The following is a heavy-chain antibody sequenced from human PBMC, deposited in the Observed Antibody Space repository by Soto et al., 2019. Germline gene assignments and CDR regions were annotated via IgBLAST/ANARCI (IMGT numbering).Heavy chain of an antibody. CDR1: GYTFTGYA. CDR2: INAGNGNT. D-gene: IGHD6-19*01. V-gene: IGHV1-3*01. Sequence: ASVKVSCKASGYTFTGYAMHWVRQAPGQRLEWMGWINAGNGNTKYSQKFQGRVTITRDTSASTAYMELSSLRSEDTAVYYCARAAAMAADFDYWGQGPLVTSPQ. J-gene: IGHJ4*02. CDR3: ARAAAMAADFDY.